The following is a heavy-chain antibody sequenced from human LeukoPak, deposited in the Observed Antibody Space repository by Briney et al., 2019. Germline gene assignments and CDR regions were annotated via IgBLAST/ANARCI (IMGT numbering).Heavy chain of an antibody. V-gene: IGHV5-51*01. D-gene: IGHD3-10*01. CDR2: ISFGDSDT. CDR1: GDRFTTYC. CDR3: ARLGGSGSYYIGNAFDI. Sequence: SLKISCKAAGDRFTTYCICWVRQMPGKGLEWMGIISFGDSDTRYSPSFQGQVTISADKSISTAYLQWNSLKASDTAMYYCARLGGSGSYYIGNAFDIWGQGTMVTVSS. J-gene: IGHJ3*02.